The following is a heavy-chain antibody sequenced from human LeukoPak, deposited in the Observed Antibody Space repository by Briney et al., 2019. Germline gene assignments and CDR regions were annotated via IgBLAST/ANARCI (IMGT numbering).Heavy chain of an antibody. CDR1: GYTSTSPD. Sequence: ASVKVSCKASGYTSTSPDTNWVRQATGQGLEWMGWMNPNSGATGYAQKFWGRITMTRDTSLTTAYMELSSLRSEDTALYWCARGPAYREYGVLGYSHCYMDVWGKGTTVTVS. J-gene: IGHJ6*03. D-gene: IGHD4-17*01. CDR2: MNPNSGAT. CDR3: ARGPAYREYGVLGYSHCYMDV. V-gene: IGHV1-8*01.